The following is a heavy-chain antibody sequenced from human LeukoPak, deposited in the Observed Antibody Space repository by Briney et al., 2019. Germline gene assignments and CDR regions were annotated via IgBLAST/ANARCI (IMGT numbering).Heavy chain of an antibody. J-gene: IGHJ4*02. V-gene: IGHV1-46*01. CDR2: INPSGGST. CDR3: ARGSVIGGYSGYEHLDY. D-gene: IGHD5-12*01. Sequence: ASVKVSCKASGYTFTSYYMHWVRQPPGQGLEWMGIINPSGGSTSYAQKFQGRVTMTRDTSTSTVYMELSSLRSEDTAVYYCARGSVIGGYSGYEHLDYWGQGTLVTVSS. CDR1: GYTFTSYY.